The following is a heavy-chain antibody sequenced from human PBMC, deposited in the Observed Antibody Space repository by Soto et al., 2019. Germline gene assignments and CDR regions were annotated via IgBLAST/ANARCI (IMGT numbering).Heavy chain of an antibody. V-gene: IGHV1-69*12. CDR1: GGTFSSYA. D-gene: IGHD2-2*02. CDR2: IIPIFGTA. J-gene: IGHJ4*02. CDR3: ARYTEFACDS. Sequence: QVQLVQPGAEVKKPGSSVKVSCKASGGTFSSYAISWVRQAPGQRLEWMGGIIPIFGTANYAQKFQGRVTITADESTSTADMKLSSLSSEDTAVYYCARYTEFACDSWGGGSPDTVSS.